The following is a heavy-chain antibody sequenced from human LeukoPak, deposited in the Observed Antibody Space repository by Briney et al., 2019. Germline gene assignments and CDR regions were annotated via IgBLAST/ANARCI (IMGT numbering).Heavy chain of an antibody. CDR1: GFTFSSYS. J-gene: IGHJ4*02. V-gene: IGHV3-21*01. Sequence: PGGALRLSCAGSGFTFSSYSMNWVRQARGKGLEWVSSISSSSSYIYYADSVEGRFTISRDNAKDSLYLHMNSLRAEHTAVYYCASIRDDYEYCSSTSCYGPFDYWGQGTLVTVSS. CDR3: ASIRDDYEYCSSTSCYGPFDY. CDR2: ISSSSSYI. D-gene: IGHD2-2*01.